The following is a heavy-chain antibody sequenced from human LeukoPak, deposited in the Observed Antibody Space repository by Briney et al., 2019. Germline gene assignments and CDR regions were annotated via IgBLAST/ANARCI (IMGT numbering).Heavy chain of an antibody. V-gene: IGHV4-30-2*01. Sequence: PSETLSLTCAVSGGSISSGGYSWSWIRQPPGKGLEWIGYIYHSGSTYYNPSLKSRVTISVDTSKNQFSLKLSSVTAADTAVYYCARVDRVPAATRVGVERRNWFDPWGQGTLVTVSS. CDR3: ARVDRVPAATRVGVERRNWFDP. CDR2: IYHSGST. D-gene: IGHD2-2*01. J-gene: IGHJ5*02. CDR1: GGSISSGGYS.